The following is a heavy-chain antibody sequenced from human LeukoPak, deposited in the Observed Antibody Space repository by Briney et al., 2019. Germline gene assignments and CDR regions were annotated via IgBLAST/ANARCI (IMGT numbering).Heavy chain of an antibody. V-gene: IGHV3-48*03. CDR1: GFTFSSYE. Sequence: GGSLRLSCAASGFTFSSYEMNWVRQAPGKGLEWVSYISSSGSTIYYVDSVKGRFTISRDNAKNSLYLQMNSLRAEDTAVYYCAKEYTGYSSGWYYYYYMDVWGKGTTVTISS. D-gene: IGHD6-19*01. J-gene: IGHJ6*03. CDR2: ISSSGSTI. CDR3: AKEYTGYSSGWYYYYYMDV.